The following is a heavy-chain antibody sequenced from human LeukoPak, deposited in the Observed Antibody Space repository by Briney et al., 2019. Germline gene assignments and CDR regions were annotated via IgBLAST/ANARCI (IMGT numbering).Heavy chain of an antibody. CDR2: INPNSGGT. V-gene: IGHV1-2*02. Sequence: ASVKVSCKASGYTFTGYYMHWVRQAPGQGLEWMGWINPNSGGTNYAQKFQDRVTMTRDTSISTAYMELSRLRSDDTAVYYCARSDSIFGIHYYYYMDVWGKETTVTISS. D-gene: IGHD3-9*01. CDR3: ARSDSIFGIHYYYYMDV. CDR1: GYTFTGYY. J-gene: IGHJ6*03.